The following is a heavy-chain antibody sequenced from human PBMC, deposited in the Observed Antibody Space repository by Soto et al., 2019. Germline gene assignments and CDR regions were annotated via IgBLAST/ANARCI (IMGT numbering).Heavy chain of an antibody. D-gene: IGHD3-3*01. CDR3: ARGRDFWSGFRYYDF. CDR2: ISSSASDL. Sequence: EVQLVESGVGLVEPGGSLRLSCVGSGFTFNTYSMNWVRQAPGKGLEWVSSISSSASDLTYADSVKGRFTISRDNAKNSLFLQMSSLRADDSATYYCARGRDFWSGFRYYDFWGQGILVTVSS. CDR1: GFTFNTYS. J-gene: IGHJ4*02. V-gene: IGHV3-21*04.